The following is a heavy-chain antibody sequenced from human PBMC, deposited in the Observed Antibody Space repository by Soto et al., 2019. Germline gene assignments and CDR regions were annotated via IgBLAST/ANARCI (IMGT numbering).Heavy chain of an antibody. CDR1: GGAFSSYA. Sequence: SVKVSCKASGGAFSSYAISWVRQAPGQGLEWMGGIIPIFGTANYAQKFQGRVTITADKSTSTAYMELSSLRSEDTAVYYCARGLRYFDWLLEGWFDPWGQGTLVTVSS. D-gene: IGHD3-9*01. V-gene: IGHV1-69*06. J-gene: IGHJ5*02. CDR3: ARGLRYFDWLLEGWFDP. CDR2: IIPIFGTA.